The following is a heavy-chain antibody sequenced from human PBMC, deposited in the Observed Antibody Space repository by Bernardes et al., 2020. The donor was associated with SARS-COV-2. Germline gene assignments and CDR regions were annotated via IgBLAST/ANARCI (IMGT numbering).Heavy chain of an antibody. Sequence: GSLRLSCAASGFTFSSYWMSWVRQAPGKGLEWVANIKQDGSEKYYVDSVKGRFTISRDNAKNSLYLQMNSLRAEDTTVYYCARVKYSSSSSGFDYWGQGTLVTVSS. V-gene: IGHV3-7*04. D-gene: IGHD6-6*01. CDR1: GFTFSSYW. J-gene: IGHJ4*02. CDR2: IKQDGSEK. CDR3: ARVKYSSSSSGFDY.